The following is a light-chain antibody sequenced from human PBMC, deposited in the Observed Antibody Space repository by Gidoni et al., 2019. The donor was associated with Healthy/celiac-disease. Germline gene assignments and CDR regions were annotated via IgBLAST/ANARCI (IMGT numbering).Light chain of an antibody. V-gene: IGKV3-20*01. CDR3: QQYGSSPL. Sequence: DIVLTQSPGTLSLSPGERATLSCRARQSVSSSYLAWYQQKPGQAPRLLIYGASSRATGIPDRCSGSGSGTDFTLTISRLEPEDFAVYYCQQYGSSPLFGQGTRLEIK. J-gene: IGKJ5*01. CDR1: QSVSSSY. CDR2: GAS.